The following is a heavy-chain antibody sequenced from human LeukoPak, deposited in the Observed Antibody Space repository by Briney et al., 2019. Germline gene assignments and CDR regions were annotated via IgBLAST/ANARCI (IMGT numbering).Heavy chain of an antibody. CDR1: GFSFSSNW. CDR3: ARLTAMVFDP. D-gene: IGHD5-18*01. V-gene: IGHV3-21*01. J-gene: IGHJ5*02. CDR2: ISSSSSYI. Sequence: GGSLRLSCAAPGFSFSSNWMGWVRQAPGKGLEWVSSISSSSSYIYYADSVKGRFTISRDNAENSLYLQMNSLRAEDTAVYYCARLTAMVFDPWGQGTLVTVSS.